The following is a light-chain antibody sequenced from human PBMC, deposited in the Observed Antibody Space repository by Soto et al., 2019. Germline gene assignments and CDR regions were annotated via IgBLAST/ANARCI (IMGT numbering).Light chain of an antibody. CDR2: GAS. Sequence: EIVLTQSPGTLSLSPGERATLSCRASQSVSSSWLAWYQQKPGQAPRLLIYGASSRATGVPDRFSGSGSGTDFTLTITRLEPEDSPVFYCQQYGGPPWTFGQGTKVEIK. CDR3: QQYGGPPWT. CDR1: QSVSSSW. V-gene: IGKV3-20*01. J-gene: IGKJ1*01.